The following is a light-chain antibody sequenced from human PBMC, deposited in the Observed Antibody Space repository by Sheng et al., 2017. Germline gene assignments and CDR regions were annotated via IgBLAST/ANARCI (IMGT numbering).Light chain of an antibody. Sequence: ELLMTQSPATLSVSPGETASLSCRASQRVSSGLAWYQHKPGQAPRLLIYGASTRATGVPARFSGSGSGTDFTLTISSLQSEDFATYYCQQYYSYPYTFGQGTKLEIK. J-gene: IGKJ2*01. CDR1: QRVSSG. CDR3: QQYYSYPYT. V-gene: IGKV3-15*01. CDR2: GAS.